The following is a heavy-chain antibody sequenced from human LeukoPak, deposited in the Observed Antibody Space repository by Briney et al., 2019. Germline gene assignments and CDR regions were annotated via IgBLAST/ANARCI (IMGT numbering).Heavy chain of an antibody. V-gene: IGHV4-31*03. CDR1: GGSISSGGYY. J-gene: IGHJ4*02. CDR2: IYYSGST. D-gene: IGHD1-26*01. CDR3: ARDPYSGSYQFDY. Sequence: SETLSLTCTVSGGSISSGGYYWSWIRQHPVTGLEWIGYIYYSGSTYYNPSLKSRVTISVDTSKNQFSLKLSSVTAADTAVYYCARDPYSGSYQFDYWGQGTLVTVSS.